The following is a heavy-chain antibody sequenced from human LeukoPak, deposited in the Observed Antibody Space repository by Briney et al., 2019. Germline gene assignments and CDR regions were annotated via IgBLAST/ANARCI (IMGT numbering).Heavy chain of an antibody. D-gene: IGHD3-10*01. CDR2: INHSGST. V-gene: IGHV4-34*01. Sequence: SETLSLTCAVYGGSFSGYYWSWIRQPPGKGLEWIGEINHSGSTNYNPSLKSRVTISVDTSKNRFSLKLISVTAADTAVYYCARHPSSMVRGVINRFDYWGQGTLVTVSS. J-gene: IGHJ4*02. CDR1: GGSFSGYY. CDR3: ARHPSSMVRGVINRFDY.